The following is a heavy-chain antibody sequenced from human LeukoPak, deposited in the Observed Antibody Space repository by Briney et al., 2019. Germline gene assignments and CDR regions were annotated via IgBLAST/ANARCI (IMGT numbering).Heavy chain of an antibody. CDR3: ARMSIGYDSSGYYYEYYYYGMDV. CDR1: GGSISSYY. V-gene: IGHV4-59*01. D-gene: IGHD3-22*01. Sequence: PSETLSLTCTVSGGSISSYYWSWIRQPPGKGLEWIGYIYYSGSTNYDPSLKSRVTISVDTSKNQFSLKLSSVTAADTAVYYCARMSIGYDSSGYYYEYYYYGMDVWGQGTTVTVSS. CDR2: IYYSGST. J-gene: IGHJ6*02.